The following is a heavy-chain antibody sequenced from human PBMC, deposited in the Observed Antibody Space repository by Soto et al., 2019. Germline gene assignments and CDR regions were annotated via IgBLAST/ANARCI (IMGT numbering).Heavy chain of an antibody. D-gene: IGHD3-22*01. CDR3: ARDFGYDSSGQDY. V-gene: IGHV1-2*02. CDR1: GYTFTGYY. Sequence: ASVKVSCKASGYTFTGYYMHWVRQAPGQGLEWMGWINPNSGGTNYAQKFQGRVTMTRDTSTSTVYMELSSLRSEDTAVYYCARDFGYDSSGQDYWGQGTLVTVSS. J-gene: IGHJ4*02. CDR2: INPNSGGT.